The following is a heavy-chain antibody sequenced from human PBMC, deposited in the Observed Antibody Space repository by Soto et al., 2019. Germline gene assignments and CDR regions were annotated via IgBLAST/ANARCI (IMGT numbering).Heavy chain of an antibody. Sequence: GGSLRLSCAASGFTFSNYGIHWVRQAPGKGLEWVAVISNDGTTDYYADSVKGRFTISRDNSKNTMNLQMNSLRAEDTAVYYCVGGTGYWGQGTLVTVSS. J-gene: IGHJ4*02. V-gene: IGHV3-30*03. CDR1: GFTFSNYG. CDR3: VGGTGY. D-gene: IGHD1-1*01. CDR2: ISNDGTTD.